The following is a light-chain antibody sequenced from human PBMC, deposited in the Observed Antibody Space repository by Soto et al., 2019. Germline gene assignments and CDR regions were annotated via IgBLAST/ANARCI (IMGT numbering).Light chain of an antibody. CDR2: EGS. V-gene: IGLV2-23*01. CDR3: CSFARSSTSYV. Sequence: QSVLTQPASVSGSPGQSITISCTGTSSDVGSSNLVSWYQQHPGKAPKLIIYEGSRRPSGVSGRFSGSMSGNTASLTIFGLHALYEADYYCCSFARSSTSYVFGTGTKVT. J-gene: IGLJ1*01. CDR1: SSDVGSSNL.